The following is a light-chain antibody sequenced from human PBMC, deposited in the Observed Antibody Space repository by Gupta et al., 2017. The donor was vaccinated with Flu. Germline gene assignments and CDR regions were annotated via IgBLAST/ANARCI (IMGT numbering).Light chain of an antibody. CDR2: EVS. J-gene: IGLJ1*01. V-gene: IGLV2-18*02. CDR1: DVGSYNR. Sequence: DVGSYNRVSWYQQPPGTAPKLIIFEVSNRPSGVPDRLSGSKSGNTASLTISGLQAEDEADYYFSSYTSSSTAVFGTGTKVTVL. CDR3: SSYTSSSTAV.